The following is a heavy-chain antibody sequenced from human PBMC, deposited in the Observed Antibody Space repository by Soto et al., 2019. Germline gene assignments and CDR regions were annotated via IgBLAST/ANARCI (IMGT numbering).Heavy chain of an antibody. J-gene: IGHJ6*02. CDR1: GYTFTGYY. D-gene: IGHD1-7*01. CDR3: ARDRILRLELRRYYYYYCMDV. V-gene: IGHV1-2*04. CDR2: INPNSGGT. Sequence: ASVKVSCKASGYTFTGYYMHWVRQAPGQGLEWMGWINPNSGGTNYAQKFQGWVTMTRDTSISTAYMELSRLRSDDTAVYYCARDRILRLELRRYYYYYCMDVWGQGTTVNVSS.